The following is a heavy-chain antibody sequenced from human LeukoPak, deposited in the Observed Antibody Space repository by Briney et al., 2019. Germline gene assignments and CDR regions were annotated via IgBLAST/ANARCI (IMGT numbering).Heavy chain of an antibody. CDR3: ARGGYSSSWYPHPLY. CDR2: INSDGSST. CDR1: GITFSSYW. D-gene: IGHD6-13*01. Sequence: GGSLRLSCAASGITFSSYWMHWVRQAPGKGLVWVSRINSDGSSTSYADSVKGRFTISRDNAKNTLHLQMNSLRAEDTAVYYCARGGYSSSWYPHPLYWGQGTLVTVSS. V-gene: IGHV3-74*01. J-gene: IGHJ4*02.